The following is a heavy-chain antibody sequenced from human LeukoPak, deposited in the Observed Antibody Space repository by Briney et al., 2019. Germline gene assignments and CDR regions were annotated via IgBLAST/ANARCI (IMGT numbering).Heavy chain of an antibody. CDR3: ARIKERNYGDLPRWFDP. J-gene: IGHJ5*02. CDR2: INHSGST. D-gene: IGHD4-17*01. CDR1: GGSFSGYY. Sequence: SETLSLTCAVYGGSFSGYYWSWIRQPPGKGLKWIGEINHSGSTNYNPSLKSRVTISVDTSKNQFSLKLSSVTAADTAVYYCARIKERNYGDLPRWFDPWGQGTLVTVSS. V-gene: IGHV4-34*01.